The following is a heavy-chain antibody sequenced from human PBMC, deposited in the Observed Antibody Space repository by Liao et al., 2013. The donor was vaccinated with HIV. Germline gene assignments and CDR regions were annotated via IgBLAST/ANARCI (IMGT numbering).Heavy chain of an antibody. Sequence: QVQLQQWGAGLLKPSETLSLTCAVYGGSFSGYYWSWIRQPPGKGLEWIGEINHSGSTNYNPSLKSRVTISVDTSKNQFSLKLSSVTAADTAVYYCARGRAYYDFWSGYYGDALGAYFDYWGQGTLVTVSS. CDR2: INHSGST. CDR1: GGSFSGYY. J-gene: IGHJ4*02. D-gene: IGHD3-3*01. CDR3: ARGRAYYDFWSGYYGDALGAYFDY. V-gene: IGHV4-34*01.